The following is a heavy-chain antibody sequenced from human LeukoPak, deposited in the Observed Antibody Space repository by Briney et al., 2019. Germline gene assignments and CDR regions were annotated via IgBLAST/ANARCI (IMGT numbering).Heavy chain of an antibody. J-gene: IGHJ3*02. V-gene: IGHV3-30*03. D-gene: IGHD3-22*01. CDR3: ARDNHSYYYDSSGYPI. Sequence: GGSLRLSCAASGFTFSSYGMHWVRRAPGKGLEWGAVNSYDGSNKYYADSVRGRFTISRDNSKNTLYLQMNSLRAEDTAVYYCARDNHSYYYDSSGYPIWGQGTMVTVSS. CDR1: GFTFSSYG. CDR2: NSYDGSNK.